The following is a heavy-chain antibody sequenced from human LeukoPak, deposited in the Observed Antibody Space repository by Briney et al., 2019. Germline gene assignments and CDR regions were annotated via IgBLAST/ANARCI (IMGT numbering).Heavy chain of an antibody. V-gene: IGHV5-51*01. CDR2: IYPGDSDT. J-gene: IGHJ3*02. D-gene: IGHD4-23*01. Sequence: GESLKISCKGSGYSFSNYWIAWVRQMPGKGLEWMGIIYPGDSDTTYSPSFQGQVTISADRSISTAYLQWSSLKASDTAMYYCARRRWADAFDIWGQGTMVTVSS. CDR3: ARRRWADAFDI. CDR1: GYSFSNYW.